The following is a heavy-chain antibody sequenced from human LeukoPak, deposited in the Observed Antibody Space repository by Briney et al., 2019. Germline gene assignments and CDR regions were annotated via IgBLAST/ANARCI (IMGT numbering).Heavy chain of an antibody. J-gene: IGHJ5*02. Sequence: SETLSLTCTGSGGSISSYYWSWIRQPAGKGREWIGRIYTSGSTNYNPSLKRRVTMSVDTSNNQFSLQLSSVTAAATAVYYCARALTMVRGVTEQNWFDPWGQGTLVTVSS. D-gene: IGHD3-10*01. V-gene: IGHV4-4*07. CDR3: ARALTMVRGVTEQNWFDP. CDR2: IYTSGST. CDR1: GGSISSYY.